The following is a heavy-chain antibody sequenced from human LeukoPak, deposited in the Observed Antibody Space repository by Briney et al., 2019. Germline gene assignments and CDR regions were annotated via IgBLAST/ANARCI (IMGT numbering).Heavy chain of an antibody. V-gene: IGHV3-30-3*01. CDR2: ISSHVNNK. J-gene: IGHJ5*01. D-gene: IGHD3-22*01. CDR1: GLTFSSYA. CDR3: ARDYDVDYSSSPGWFDS. Sequence: GGSLRLSCAAPGLTFSSYAFNWVRQAPGKGLGWVAVISSHVNNKFYADSVKGRFTVSRDNSKNTLYLQMNSLRVEDTAVYYCARDYDVDYSSSPGWFDSWGQGTLVTVSS.